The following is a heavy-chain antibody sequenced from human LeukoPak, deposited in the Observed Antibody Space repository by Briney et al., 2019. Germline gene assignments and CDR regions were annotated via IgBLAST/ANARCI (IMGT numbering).Heavy chain of an antibody. D-gene: IGHD3-9*01. V-gene: IGHV3-11*04. J-gene: IGHJ4*02. CDR2: ISSSGSAI. CDR3: ARGGGYYDILTGYYKYGPLDY. CDR1: GFTFSDYY. Sequence: GGSLRLSCAASGFTFSDYYMSWIRQAPGKGLEWVSYISSSGSAIYYADSVKGRFTISRDNAKNSLYLQMNSLRAEDTAVYYCARGGGYYDILTGYYKYGPLDYWGQGTLVTVSS.